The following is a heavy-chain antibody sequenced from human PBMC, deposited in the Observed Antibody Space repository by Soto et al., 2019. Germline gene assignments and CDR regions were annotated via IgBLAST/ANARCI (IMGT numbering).Heavy chain of an antibody. CDR3: ARQTNSVVTKAYFDV. Sequence: PSATXSLTCTVTVYSISIRSYYWCWIRQPPGKVLEWIGSIYYSGSTYNNPSLRSRVSMSIDTSKDQFSLKLKSVTAADTALYFCARQTNSVVTKAYFDVWGQGSLVTVYS. V-gene: IGHV4-39*01. J-gene: IGHJ4*02. CDR2: IYYSGST. CDR1: VYSISIRSYY. D-gene: IGHD2-21*02.